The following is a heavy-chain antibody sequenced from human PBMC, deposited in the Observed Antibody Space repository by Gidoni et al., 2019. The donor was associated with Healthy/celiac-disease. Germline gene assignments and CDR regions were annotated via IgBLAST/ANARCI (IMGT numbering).Heavy chain of an antibody. CDR2: ISSSSSYI. Sequence: EVQLVESGGGLVKPGGSLRLSCAASGFTFSSYSMNWVRQAPGKGLEWVSSISSSSSYIYYADSVKGRFTISRDNAKNSLYLQMNSLRAEDTAVYYCARGLTGYYNVAYLDYWGQGTLVTVSS. CDR3: ARGLTGYYNVAYLDY. J-gene: IGHJ4*02. D-gene: IGHD3-9*01. V-gene: IGHV3-21*01. CDR1: GFTFSSYS.